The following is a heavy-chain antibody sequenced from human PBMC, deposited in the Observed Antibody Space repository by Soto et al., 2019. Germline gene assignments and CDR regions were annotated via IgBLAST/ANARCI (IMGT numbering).Heavy chain of an antibody. D-gene: IGHD2-15*01. CDR3: ASVKYSGLDV. CDR2: AIYRSKWSN. V-gene: IGHV6-1*01. J-gene: IGHJ3*01. CDR1: GDSFFSDGVA. Sequence: SQTLSLTCGISGDSFFSDGVAWNWSRQSPSRGLEWLGRAIYRSKWSNDYAASVKGRITVNPDTSKNQFSLHLSSVTPEDTAVYYCASVKYSGLDVWGQGTMVTVSS.